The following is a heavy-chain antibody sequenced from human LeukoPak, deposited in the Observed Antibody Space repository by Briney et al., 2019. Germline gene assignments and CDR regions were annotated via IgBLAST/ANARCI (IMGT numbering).Heavy chain of an antibody. Sequence: PGRSLRLSCAASGFTFSSYGMHWVRQAPGKGLEWVAVIWYDGSKKYYADSVKGRFTISRDNSKNTLYLQMNSLRAENTAVYYCARPHDSSSYYHYWFDYWGQGTLVTVSS. V-gene: IGHV3-33*01. CDR3: ARPHDSSSYYHYWFDY. CDR2: IWYDGSKK. D-gene: IGHD3-22*01. CDR1: GFTFSSYG. J-gene: IGHJ4*02.